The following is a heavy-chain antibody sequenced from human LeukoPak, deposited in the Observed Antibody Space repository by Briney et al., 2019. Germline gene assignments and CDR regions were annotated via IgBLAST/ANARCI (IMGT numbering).Heavy chain of an antibody. D-gene: IGHD4-17*01. J-gene: IGHJ4*02. CDR3: ARTPTAYFDY. Sequence: SETLSLTCAVYGGSFSGYYWSWIRQPPGKGLEWIGEINHSGSTNYNPSLKSRVTILVDTSKNQFSLRLSSVTAADTAVYYCARTPTAYFDYWGQGTLVTVSS. CDR2: INHSGST. CDR1: GGSFSGYY. V-gene: IGHV4-34*01.